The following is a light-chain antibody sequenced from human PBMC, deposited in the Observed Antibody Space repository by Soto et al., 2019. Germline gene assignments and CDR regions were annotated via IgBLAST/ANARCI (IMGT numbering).Light chain of an antibody. J-gene: IGKJ1*01. CDR2: GAS. CDR3: QQYDKWPRT. CDR1: QTIIN. Sequence: EIVMTQSPATLSASPGDRATLSCRSSQTIINLAWYQQKPGQPPRLLIYGASARATGIPARFSGGGSGTEFTLTISSLQSEDFAVYYCQQYDKWPRTFGQGTKVDIK. V-gene: IGKV3-15*01.